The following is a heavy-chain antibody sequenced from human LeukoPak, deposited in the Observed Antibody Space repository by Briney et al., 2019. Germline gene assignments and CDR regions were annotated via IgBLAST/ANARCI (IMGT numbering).Heavy chain of an antibody. D-gene: IGHD3-3*01. Sequence: GGSLRLSCEASRFSFSTYPMGWVRRAPGKGLEWVSAISGSGGSTYYADSVKGRFTISRDNSKNTLYLQMNSLRAEDTAVYYCAKSPGITIFGVVTPPLDYWGQGTLVTVSS. CDR1: RFSFSTYP. CDR2: ISGSGGST. J-gene: IGHJ4*02. CDR3: AKSPGITIFGVVTPPLDY. V-gene: IGHV3-23*01.